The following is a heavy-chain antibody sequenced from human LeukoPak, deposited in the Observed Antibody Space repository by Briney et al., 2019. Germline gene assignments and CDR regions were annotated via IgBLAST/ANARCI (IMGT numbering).Heavy chain of an antibody. Sequence: GGSLRLSCAASGFTFDDYAMHWVRQAPGKGLEWVSGISWNSGSIGYADSVKGRFTFSRDNSKNTLYLQMNSLTVEDTAVYYCARSQSSSLIDYWGQGTLVTVSS. V-gene: IGHV3-9*01. D-gene: IGHD6-13*01. CDR2: ISWNSGSI. CDR1: GFTFDDYA. CDR3: ARSQSSSLIDY. J-gene: IGHJ4*02.